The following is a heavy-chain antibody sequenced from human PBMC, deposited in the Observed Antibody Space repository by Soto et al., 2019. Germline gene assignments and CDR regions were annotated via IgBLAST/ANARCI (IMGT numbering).Heavy chain of an antibody. CDR3: AREGRRGYYGMDV. V-gene: IGHV3-48*02. Sequence: PGGSLRLSCAASGFTFSSYSMNWVRQAPGKGLEWVSYISSSSSSIYYADSVKGRFTISRDKAKNSRYLQMNSLRDENTAVYYWAREGRRGYYGMDVWGQGTTVTVSS. J-gene: IGHJ6*02. CDR2: ISSSSSSI. CDR1: GFTFSSYS.